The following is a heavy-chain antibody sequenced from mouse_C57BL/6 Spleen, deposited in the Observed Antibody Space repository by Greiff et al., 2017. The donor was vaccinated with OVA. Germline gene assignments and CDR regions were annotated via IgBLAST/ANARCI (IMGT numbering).Heavy chain of an antibody. CDR1: GYTFTDYY. J-gene: IGHJ4*01. CDR3: ARTSGYYVSPYAMDY. Sequence: QVQLKESGAELVRPGASVKLSCKASGYTFTDYYINWVKQRPGQGLEWIARIYPGSGNTYYNEKFKGKATLTAEKSSSTAYMQLSSLTSEDSAVYFCARTSGYYVSPYAMDYWGQGTSVTVSS. V-gene: IGHV1-76*01. CDR2: IYPGSGNT. D-gene: IGHD2-3*01.